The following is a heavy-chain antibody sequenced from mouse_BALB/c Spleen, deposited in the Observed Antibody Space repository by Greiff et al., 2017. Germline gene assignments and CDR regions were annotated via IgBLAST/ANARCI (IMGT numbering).Heavy chain of an antibody. CDR2: ISSGGSYT. CDR1: GFTFSSYT. J-gene: IGHJ4*01. Sequence: EVQLVESGGGLVKPGGSLKLSCAASGFTFSSYTMSWVRQTPEKRLEWVATISSGGSYTYYPDSVKGRFTISRDNAKNTLYLQMSSLKSEDTAMYYCTRDDRGGAMDYWGQGTSVTVSS. V-gene: IGHV5-6-4*01. CDR3: TRDDRGGAMDY.